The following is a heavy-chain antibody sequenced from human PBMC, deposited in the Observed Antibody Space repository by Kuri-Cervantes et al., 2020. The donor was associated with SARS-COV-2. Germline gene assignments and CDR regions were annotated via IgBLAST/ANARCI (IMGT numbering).Heavy chain of an antibody. CDR2: IRSNSHGGAA. D-gene: IGHD3-22*01. V-gene: IGHV3-49*03. CDR3: ARDPYYYDSTVLDV. Sequence: GESLKISCSASGFTFGDHAMSWFRQAPGKGLEWVGFIRSNSHGGAAESAASVKGRFTISRDDSKSIAYLQMNSLKTEDTAVYYCARDPYYYDSTVLDVWGQGTTVTVSS. CDR1: GFTFGDHA. J-gene: IGHJ6*02.